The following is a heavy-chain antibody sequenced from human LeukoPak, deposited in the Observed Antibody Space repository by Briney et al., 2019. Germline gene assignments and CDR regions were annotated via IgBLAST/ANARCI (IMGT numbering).Heavy chain of an antibody. D-gene: IGHD1-26*01. J-gene: IGHJ6*02. CDR2: ISAYNGNT. Sequence: ASVKVSCKASGYTFTSYGIRWVRQAPGQGLEWMGWISAYNGNTNYAQKLQGRVTMTTDTSTSTAYMELRSLRSDDTAVYYCARVSGSYTLNYYYGMDVWGQGTTVTVSS. CDR1: GYTFTSYG. V-gene: IGHV1-18*01. CDR3: ARVSGSYTLNYYYGMDV.